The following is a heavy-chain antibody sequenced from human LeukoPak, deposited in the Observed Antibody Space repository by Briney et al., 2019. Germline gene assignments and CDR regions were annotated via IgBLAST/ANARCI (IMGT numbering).Heavy chain of an antibody. J-gene: IGHJ3*02. Sequence: SETLSLTCAVYGVSFSGYYWSWIRQPPGKGLEWIGEINHSGSTNYNPSLKSRVTISVDTSKNQFSLKLSSVTAADTAVYYCARPKDGYNYDALDIWGQGTMVTVSS. CDR3: ARPKDGYNYDALDI. CDR2: INHSGST. CDR1: GVSFSGYY. V-gene: IGHV4-34*01. D-gene: IGHD5-24*01.